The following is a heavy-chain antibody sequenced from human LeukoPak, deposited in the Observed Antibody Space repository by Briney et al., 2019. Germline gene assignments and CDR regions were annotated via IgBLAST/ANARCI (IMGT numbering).Heavy chain of an antibody. J-gene: IGHJ6*02. CDR2: ISYDGSNK. CDR1: GFTFSSYA. D-gene: IGHD5-12*01. V-gene: IGHV3-30-3*01. Sequence: GGSLRLSCAASGFTFSSYAMHWVRQAPGKGLEWVVVISYDGSNKYYADSAKGRFTISRDNSKNTLYLQMNSLRAEDTAVYYCARDHRYSGYDRSYYYYGMDVWGQGTTVTVSS. CDR3: ARDHRYSGYDRSYYYYGMDV.